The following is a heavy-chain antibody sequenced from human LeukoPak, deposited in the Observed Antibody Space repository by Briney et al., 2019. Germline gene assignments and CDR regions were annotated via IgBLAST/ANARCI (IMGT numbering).Heavy chain of an antibody. V-gene: IGHV1-46*01. Sequence: ASVKVSCKASGYTFTSYYMHWVRQAPGQGLEWMGIINPSGGSTSYAQKFQGRVTMTRDMSTSTVYMELSSLRSEDTAVYYCARGAGTTRYNNWFDPWGQGTLVTVSS. D-gene: IGHD1-14*01. CDR1: GYTFTSYY. CDR2: INPSGGST. CDR3: ARGAGTTRYNNWFDP. J-gene: IGHJ5*02.